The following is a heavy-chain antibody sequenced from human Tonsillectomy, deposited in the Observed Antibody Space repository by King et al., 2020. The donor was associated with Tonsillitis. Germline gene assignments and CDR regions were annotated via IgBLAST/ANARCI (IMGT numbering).Heavy chain of an antibody. CDR2: ISYDGSNK. Sequence: VQLVESGGGVVQPGRALRLSCAASGFTFSSYGMQWVRQAPGKGLEWVAVISYDGSNKYYADSVKGRFTISRDNSKNTYLQMNSLRAEETAVYYCAKDHIAAAGTDYYYGLAVWGQGTTVTVSS. J-gene: IGHJ6*02. CDR3: AKDHIAAAGTDYYYGLAV. CDR1: GFTFSSYG. V-gene: IGHV3-30*18. D-gene: IGHD6-13*01.